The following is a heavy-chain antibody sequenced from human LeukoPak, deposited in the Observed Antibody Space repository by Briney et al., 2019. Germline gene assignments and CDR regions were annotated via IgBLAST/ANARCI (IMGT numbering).Heavy chain of an antibody. CDR3: ARDDASSSFTY. CDR2: IKQDGSEK. CDR1: GFTFSSYW. J-gene: IGHJ4*02. D-gene: IGHD3-16*01. V-gene: IGHV3-7*01. Sequence: GGSLRLSCAASGFTFSSYWMSWVRQAPGKGLEWVANIKQDGSEKYYVDPVKGRFTISRDNAQNSLYLQMNSLRVEDTAVYYCARDDASSSFTYWGQGALVTVSS.